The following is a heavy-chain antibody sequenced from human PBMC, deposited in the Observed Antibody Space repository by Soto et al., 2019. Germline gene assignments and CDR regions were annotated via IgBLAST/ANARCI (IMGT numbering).Heavy chain of an antibody. J-gene: IGHJ4*02. D-gene: IGHD3-10*01. CDR2: INAGNGNT. CDR3: AREKISGVFDY. Sequence: ASVKVSCKASGYTFTSYAMHWVRQAPGQRLEWMGWINAGNGNTKYSQKFQGRVIITRDTSASTAYMELSSLRSEDTAVYYCAREKISGVFDYWGQGTLVTVSS. CDR1: GYTFTSYA. V-gene: IGHV1-3*01.